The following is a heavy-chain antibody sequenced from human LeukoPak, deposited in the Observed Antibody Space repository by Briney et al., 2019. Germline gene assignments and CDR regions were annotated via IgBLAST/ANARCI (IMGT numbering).Heavy chain of an antibody. CDR1: GGSISSSSYY. CDR3: ARLQWPRFYYYGMDV. CDR2: IYYSGST. D-gene: IGHD6-19*01. J-gene: IGHJ6*02. V-gene: IGHV4-39*07. Sequence: SETLSLTCTVSGGSISSSSYYWGWIRQPPGKGLEWIGSIYYSGSTYYNPSLKSRVTISVDTSKNQFSLKLSSVTAADTAVYYCARLQWPRFYYYGMDVWGQGTTVTVSS.